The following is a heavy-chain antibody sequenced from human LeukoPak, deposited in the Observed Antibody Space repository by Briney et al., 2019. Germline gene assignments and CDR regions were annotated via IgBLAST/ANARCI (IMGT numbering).Heavy chain of an antibody. V-gene: IGHV5-51*01. J-gene: IGHJ4*02. Sequence: GESLKISCKGSRYSFTSYWIGWVRQMPGKGLEWMGIIYPGDSDTRYSPSFQGQVTISADKSISTAYLQWSSLKASDTAMYYCARQGAYCTNGVCYRGDFDYWGQGTLVTVSS. CDR1: RYSFTSYW. D-gene: IGHD2-8*01. CDR3: ARQGAYCTNGVCYRGDFDY. CDR2: IYPGDSDT.